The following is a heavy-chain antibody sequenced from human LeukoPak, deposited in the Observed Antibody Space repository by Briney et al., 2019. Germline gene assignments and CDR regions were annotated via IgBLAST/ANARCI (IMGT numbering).Heavy chain of an antibody. CDR1: GFTFDDYA. CDR2: ISWNSGSI. D-gene: IGHD5-12*01. Sequence: PGRSLRLSCAASGFTFDDYAMHWVRQAPGKGLEWVSGISWNSGSIGYADSVKGRFTISRDNAKNSLYLQMNSLRAEDTALYYCAKVGLRSDYWGQGTLVTVSS. V-gene: IGHV3-9*01. CDR3: AKVGLRSDY. J-gene: IGHJ4*02.